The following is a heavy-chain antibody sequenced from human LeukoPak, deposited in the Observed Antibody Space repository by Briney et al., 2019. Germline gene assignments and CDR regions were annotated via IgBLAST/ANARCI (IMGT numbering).Heavy chain of an antibody. Sequence: PGGSLRLSFAASGFTFSSYGMPWVRQAPGKGLEWVAVISYDGSNRYYVDSVKGRFTISRDNSKNTLYLQMNSLRAEDTAVYYCAKDLRSLLWFGELPSYYFDHWGQGTLVTVSS. CDR3: AKDLRSLLWFGELPSYYFDH. D-gene: IGHD3-10*01. CDR2: ISYDGSNR. V-gene: IGHV3-30*18. J-gene: IGHJ4*02. CDR1: GFTFSSYG.